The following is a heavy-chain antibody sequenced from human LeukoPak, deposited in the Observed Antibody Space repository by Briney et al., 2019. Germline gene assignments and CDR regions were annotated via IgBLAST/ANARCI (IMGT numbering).Heavy chain of an antibody. D-gene: IGHD4-23*01. Sequence: GGSLRLSGAAPGFTLSSYAMHWVRQAPGKGLEWVTVTTYDGSNKYYADPVKGRFTISRDNSKNTVYLQMNGLRVEDTAVYYCARAPPDYGGYTNDYWGQGTLVTVSS. CDR2: TTYDGSNK. CDR1: GFTLSSYA. CDR3: ARAPPDYGGYTNDY. J-gene: IGHJ4*02. V-gene: IGHV3-30-3*01.